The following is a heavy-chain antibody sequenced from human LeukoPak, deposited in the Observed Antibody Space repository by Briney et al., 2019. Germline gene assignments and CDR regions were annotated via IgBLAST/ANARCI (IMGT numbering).Heavy chain of an antibody. Sequence: GGSLRLSCAASGFTFIAYGMQWVRQAPGKGLVWVSRINNDGSSTSYADSVKGRFTISRDNAKNTLYLQVNSLRAEDTGVYYCARELPRWVTLDYWGQGTLVTVSS. CDR2: INNDGSST. CDR3: ARELPRWVTLDY. CDR1: GFTFIAYG. J-gene: IGHJ4*02. V-gene: IGHV3-74*01. D-gene: IGHD2-21*02.